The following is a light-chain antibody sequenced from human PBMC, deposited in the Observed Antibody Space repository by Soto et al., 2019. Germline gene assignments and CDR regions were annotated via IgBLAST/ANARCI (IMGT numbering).Light chain of an antibody. CDR3: LQDYNYPIT. V-gene: IGKV1-6*01. CDR2: AAS. Sequence: AIQLTECPSSLSASVGDRFAITCGASHGISSYLAWYQQKPGKALKLLIYAASSLQSGVPSRFSGSGSGTDFTLTISSLQPEDFATYYCLQDYNYPITFGQGTRLEIK. J-gene: IGKJ5*01. CDR1: HGISSY.